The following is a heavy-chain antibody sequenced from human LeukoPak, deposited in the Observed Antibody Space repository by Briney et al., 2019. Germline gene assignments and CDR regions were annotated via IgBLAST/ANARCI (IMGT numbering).Heavy chain of an antibody. J-gene: IGHJ5*02. Sequence: PGGSLRLSCAASGFNFSNYGMHWVRQAPGKGLEWVSGISWNSGSIGYADSVKGRFTISRDNSKNTLYLQMNSLRAEDTAVYYCAKGAALLEWLLWGDWFDPWGQGTLVTVSS. CDR1: GFNFSNYG. CDR2: ISWNSGSI. V-gene: IGHV3-NL1*01. CDR3: AKGAALLEWLLWGDWFDP. D-gene: IGHD3-3*01.